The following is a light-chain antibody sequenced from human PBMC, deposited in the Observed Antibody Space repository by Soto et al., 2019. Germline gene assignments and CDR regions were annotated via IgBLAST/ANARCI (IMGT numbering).Light chain of an antibody. J-gene: IGLJ3*02. CDR2: GTS. CDR1: SSNIGASYY. V-gene: IGLV1-40*01. CDR3: QSYDSSLSGSV. Sequence: QSVLTQPPSVSGAPGQRVTISCTGSSSNIGASYYVHWYQQLPGTAPKLLIYGTSNRPSGVPDRFSGSKSGTSASLAITGLLAADEADYYCQSYDSSLSGSVFGGGTKLIVL.